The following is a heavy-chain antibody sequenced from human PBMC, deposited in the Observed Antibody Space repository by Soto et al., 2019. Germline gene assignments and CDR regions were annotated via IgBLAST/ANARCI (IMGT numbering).Heavy chain of an antibody. J-gene: IGHJ4*02. Sequence: ETLSLTCTVSGGSLNGFYWSWIRQPPGKAPEWIAYISDSGSTNYNPSLRGRAIISVDTSNNQFSLRLTSVTAADTAVYYNFAHGIQLWSFDFWGQGALVTVSS. CDR2: ISDSGST. CDR1: GGSLNGFY. V-gene: IGHV4-59*01. CDR3: FAHGIQLWSFDF. D-gene: IGHD5-18*01.